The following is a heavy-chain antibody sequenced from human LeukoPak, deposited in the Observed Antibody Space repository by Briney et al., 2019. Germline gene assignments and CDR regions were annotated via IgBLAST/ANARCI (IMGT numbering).Heavy chain of an antibody. D-gene: IGHD6-13*01. J-gene: IGHJ4*02. CDR2: ISGSGGST. CDR1: GFTFSSYA. CDR3: AKGRSGILTAGINY. V-gene: IGHV3-23*01. Sequence: PGGSLRLSCAASGFTFSSYAMSWVRQAPGKGLEWVSAISGSGGSTYYADSVKGRFTISRDNSKNTLYLQMNSLRAEDTALYYCAKGRSGILTAGINYWGQGTLVTVSS.